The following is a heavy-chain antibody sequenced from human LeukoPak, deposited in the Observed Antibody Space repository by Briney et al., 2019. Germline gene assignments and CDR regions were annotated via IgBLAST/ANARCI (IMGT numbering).Heavy chain of an antibody. CDR1: GGTFSSYE. Sequence: ASVKVSCKASGGTFSSYEISWVRQAPGQGLEWMGGIIPMFGTAKYAQKFQGRVTITTDKSTSTAYMELSRLRSDDTAVYYCARTSRGAYYYYMDVWGKGTTVTISS. J-gene: IGHJ6*03. V-gene: IGHV1-69*05. D-gene: IGHD2-2*01. CDR2: IIPMFGTA. CDR3: ARTSRGAYYYYMDV.